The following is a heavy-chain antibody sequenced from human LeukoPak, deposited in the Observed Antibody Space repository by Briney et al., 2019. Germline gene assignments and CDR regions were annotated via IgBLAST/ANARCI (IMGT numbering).Heavy chain of an antibody. CDR3: AGGPGGAMGGY. CDR2: TYYRSKWYN. Sequence: SQALSLICAISGDSVSSNSVARNWILHSPSSVLEGLGRTYYRSKWYNDYAVSVKSRITINPDTSKNRFSLQLNSVTPEDTAVYYCAGGPGGAMGGYWGRGTLVTVSS. D-gene: IGHD1-26*01. V-gene: IGHV6-1*01. CDR1: GDSVSSNSVA. J-gene: IGHJ4*02.